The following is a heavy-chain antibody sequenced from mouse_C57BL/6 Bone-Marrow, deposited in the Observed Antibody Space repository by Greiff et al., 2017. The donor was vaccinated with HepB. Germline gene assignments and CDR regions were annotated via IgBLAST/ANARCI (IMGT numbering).Heavy chain of an antibody. D-gene: IGHD2-5*01. V-gene: IGHV2-2*01. J-gene: IGHJ2*01. CDR2: IWSGGSP. Sequence: VQVVESGPGLVQPSQRLSITCTVSGFSLTNYGVHWVRQSPGKGLEWLGAIWSGGSPDYNAAFISRLSISKDNSESQVFFKMNSLQADDTAIYYCARMAYYSNSNYFDNWGQGTTLTVSS. CDR1: GFSLTNYG. CDR3: ARMAYYSNSNYFDN.